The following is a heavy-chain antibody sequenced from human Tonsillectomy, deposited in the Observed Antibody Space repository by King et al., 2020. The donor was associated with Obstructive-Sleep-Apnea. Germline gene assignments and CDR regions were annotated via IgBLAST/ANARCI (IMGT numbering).Heavy chain of an antibody. CDR1: GYTLTELS. D-gene: IGHD3-22*01. Sequence: QLVQSGAEVKKPGASVKVSCKVSGYTLTELSMHWVRQAPGKGLEWMGGFDPEDGETIYAPKFQGRVTMTEDTSTETAYMELSSLRSEDTAVYYCATDVSEYYDSSGNLDYWGQGTLVTVSS. CDR2: FDPEDGET. CDR3: ATDVSEYYDSSGNLDY. V-gene: IGHV1-24*01. J-gene: IGHJ4*02.